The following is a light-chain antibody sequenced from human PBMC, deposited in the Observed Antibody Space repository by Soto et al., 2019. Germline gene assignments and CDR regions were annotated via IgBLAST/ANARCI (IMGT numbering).Light chain of an antibody. CDR1: SSDVGAYNY. Sequence: QSVLTQPASVSGSPGQSITISCTGTSSDVGAYNYVSWYQQHPGKAPKLMIYEVSNRPSGVSNRFSGSKSGNTASLTISGLQAEDEAGYYCSSYTSNTTPYVFGTGTKVTVL. CDR2: EVS. V-gene: IGLV2-14*01. J-gene: IGLJ1*01. CDR3: SSYTSNTTPYV.